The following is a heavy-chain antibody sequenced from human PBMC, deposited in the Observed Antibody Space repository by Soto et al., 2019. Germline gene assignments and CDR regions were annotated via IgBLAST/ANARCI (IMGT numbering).Heavy chain of an antibody. CDR2: ISANNGNT. V-gene: IGHV1-18*01. CDR3: ARYCGSTTCYKVFDY. D-gene: IGHD2-2*02. CDR1: GYTFTSYG. J-gene: IGHJ4*02. Sequence: QVQLVQSGTEVKKPGASVKVSCKASGYTFTSYGISWVRQAPGQGLEWMGWISANNGNTDYAQNLQGRVTRTTDASTSTAYMELPSLRSNDTDVYYCARYCGSTTCYKVFDYWGQATLVNVSS.